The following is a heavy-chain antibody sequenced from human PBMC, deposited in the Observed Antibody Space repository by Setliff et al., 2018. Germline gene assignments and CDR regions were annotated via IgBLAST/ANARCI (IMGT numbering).Heavy chain of an antibody. V-gene: IGHV1-18*01. CDR3: ARLTHNLYYYYLDV. CDR2: ISVYNGNT. Sequence: ASVKVSCKASGFAFSSSGISWVRQAPGQGLEWMGWISVYNGNTNYAQTFQDRVTMTTDTSTNTAYLDLRNLRSDDTAVYYCARLTHNLYYYYLDVWGKGTPVTVSS. D-gene: IGHD1-1*01. J-gene: IGHJ6*03. CDR1: GFAFSSSG.